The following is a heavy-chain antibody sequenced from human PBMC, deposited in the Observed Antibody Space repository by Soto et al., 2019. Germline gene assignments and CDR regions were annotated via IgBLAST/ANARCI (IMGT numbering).Heavy chain of an antibody. D-gene: IGHD5-12*01. CDR3: AKTTEMATMAAAFDI. V-gene: IGHV3-23*01. J-gene: IGHJ3*02. CDR2: ISGSGGST. Sequence: EVQLLESGGGLVQPGGSLRLSCAASGFTFSSYAMSWVRQAPGKGLEWVSAISGSGGSTYYADSVKGRFTISRDNSKYTLYLQMNSLRAEDTAVSYCAKTTEMATMAAAFDIWGQGTMVTVSS. CDR1: GFTFSSYA.